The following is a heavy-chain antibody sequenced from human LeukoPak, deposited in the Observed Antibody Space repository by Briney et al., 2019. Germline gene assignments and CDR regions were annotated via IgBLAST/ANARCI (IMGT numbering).Heavy chain of an antibody. J-gene: IGHJ3*02. D-gene: IGHD6-19*01. CDR2: ISSDGSNK. CDR3: ARGRYSSGPDAFDI. V-gene: IGHV3-30*03. Sequence: PGGSLRLSCAASGFSFFSYGMHWVRQAPGKGLEWVAVISSDGSNKNFADSVKGRFTISRDNSNNMLYLQMNSLRVEDTALYYCARGRYSSGPDAFDIWGQGTMVTVSS. CDR1: GFSFFSYG.